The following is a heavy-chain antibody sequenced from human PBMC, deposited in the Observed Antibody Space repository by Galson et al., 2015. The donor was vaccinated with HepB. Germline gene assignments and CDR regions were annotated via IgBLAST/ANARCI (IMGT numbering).Heavy chain of an antibody. Sequence: SVKVSCKASGYTFTSYGISWVRQAPGQGLEWMGWISAYNGNTNYAQKLQGRVTMTTDTSTSTAYMELGSLRSDDTAVYYCARDVVVWFGELEAFDIWGQGTMVTGPS. J-gene: IGHJ3*02. D-gene: IGHD3-10*01. CDR2: ISAYNGNT. CDR3: ARDVVVWFGELEAFDI. CDR1: GYTFTSYG. V-gene: IGHV1-18*01.